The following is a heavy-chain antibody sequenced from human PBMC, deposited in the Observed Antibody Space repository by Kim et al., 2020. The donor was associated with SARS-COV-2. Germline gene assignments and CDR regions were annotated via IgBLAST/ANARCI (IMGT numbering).Heavy chain of an antibody. CDR2: ISSSSSYT. D-gene: IGHD3-10*01. Sequence: GGSLRLSCAASGFTFSDYYMSWIRQAPGKGLEWVSYISSSSSYTNYADSVKGRFTISRDNAKNSLYLQMNSLRAEDTAVYYCARDVFPYYYGSGSYLPGLWGQGTLVTVSS. CDR3: ARDVFPYYYGSGSYLPGL. J-gene: IGHJ4*02. CDR1: GFTFSDYY. V-gene: IGHV3-11*06.